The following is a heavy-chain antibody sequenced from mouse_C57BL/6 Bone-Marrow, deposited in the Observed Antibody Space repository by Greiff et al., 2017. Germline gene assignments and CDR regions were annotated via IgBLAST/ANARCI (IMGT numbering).Heavy chain of an antibody. J-gene: IGHJ1*03. CDR3: AREEYYGSSYWYFDV. CDR2: INPGSGGT. CDR1: GYAFTNYL. D-gene: IGHD1-1*01. Sequence: VQLQQSGAELVRPGTSVKVSCKASGYAFTNYLIAWVKQRPGQGLEWIGVINPGSGGTNYNEKFKGKATLTADKSSSTAYMQLSSLTSEDSAVYFCAREEYYGSSYWYFDVWGTGTTVTVSS. V-gene: IGHV1-54*01.